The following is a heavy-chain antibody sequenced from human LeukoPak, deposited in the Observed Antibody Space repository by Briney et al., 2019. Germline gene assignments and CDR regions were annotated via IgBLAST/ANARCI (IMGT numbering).Heavy chain of an antibody. Sequence: SETLSLTCTVSGGSISSGDYYWSWIRQPPGKGLEWIGYIYYSGSTHYNPSLKSRVTISVDTSKNQFSLKLSSVTAADTAVYHCARVNYDSRDFDYWGQGTLVTVSS. J-gene: IGHJ4*02. CDR2: IYYSGST. V-gene: IGHV4-30-4*01. CDR1: GGSISSGDYY. CDR3: ARVNYDSRDFDY. D-gene: IGHD3-22*01.